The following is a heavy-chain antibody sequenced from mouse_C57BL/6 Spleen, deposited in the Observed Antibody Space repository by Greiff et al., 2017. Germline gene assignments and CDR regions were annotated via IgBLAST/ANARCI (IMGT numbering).Heavy chain of an antibody. V-gene: IGHV1-15*01. Sequence: QVQLKESGAELVRPGASVTLSCKASGYTFTDYEMHWVKQTPVHGLEWIGAIDPETGGTAYNQKFKGKAILTADKSSSTAYMEHRSLPSEDSTVYYCTRDWDDWGQGTTLTVSS. CDR2: IDPETGGT. CDR1: GYTFTDYE. J-gene: IGHJ2*01. D-gene: IGHD4-1*01. CDR3: TRDWDD.